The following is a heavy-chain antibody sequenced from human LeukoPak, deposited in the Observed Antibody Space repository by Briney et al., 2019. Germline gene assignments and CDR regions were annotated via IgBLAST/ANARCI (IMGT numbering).Heavy chain of an antibody. V-gene: IGHV1-18*01. CDR2: ISGYNGNT. J-gene: IGHJ5*02. Sequence: ASVKVSCKASGYTFTRYAIGWVRQAPGQGLEWMGWISGYNGNTNYAQKFQGRVTMTTDTSTTTAYMELRNLTSDDTAVYYCARPGCSGGDCYSSADHWGQGTLVTVSS. CDR3: ARPGCSGGDCYSSADH. D-gene: IGHD2-15*01. CDR1: GYTFTRYA.